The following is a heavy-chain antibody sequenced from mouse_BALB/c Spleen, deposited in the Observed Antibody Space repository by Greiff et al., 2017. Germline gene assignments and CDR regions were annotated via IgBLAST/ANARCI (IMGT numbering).Heavy chain of an antibody. CDR1: GYTFTSYW. CDR3: AREGLLRGAMDY. J-gene: IGHJ4*01. Sequence: QVQLQQSGAELAKPGASVKMSCKASGYTFTSYWMHWVKQRPGQGLEWIGYINPSTGYTEYNQKFKDKATLTADKSSSTAYMQLSSLTSEDSAVYYCAREGLLRGAMDYWGQGTSVTVSS. D-gene: IGHD2-3*01. CDR2: INPSTGYT. V-gene: IGHV1-7*01.